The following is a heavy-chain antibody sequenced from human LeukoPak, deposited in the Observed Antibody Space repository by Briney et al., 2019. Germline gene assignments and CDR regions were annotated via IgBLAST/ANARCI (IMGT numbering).Heavy chain of an antibody. CDR1: GFTFSSYA. Sequence: PGGSLRLSCAASGFTFSSYAMSWVRQAPGKGLEWVAFIRYDGSNKYYADSVKGRFTISRDNSRNTLYVQMNSLRAEDTAVYYCAKDRGGVVGASDAFDIWGQGTMVTVCS. CDR3: AKDRGGVVGASDAFDI. CDR2: IRYDGSNK. J-gene: IGHJ3*02. D-gene: IGHD1-26*01. V-gene: IGHV3-30*02.